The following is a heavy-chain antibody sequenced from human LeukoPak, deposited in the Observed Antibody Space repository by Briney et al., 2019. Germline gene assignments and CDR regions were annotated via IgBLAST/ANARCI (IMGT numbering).Heavy chain of an antibody. D-gene: IGHD3-22*01. CDR3: ARGPSPYYYDSSGYLDY. J-gene: IGHJ4*02. CDR1: GFTFSSYA. Sequence: GRSLRLSRAASGFTFSSYAMHWVRQAPGKGLEWVAVISYDGSNKYYADSVKGRFTISRDNSKNTLYLQMNSLRAEDTAVYYCARGPSPYYYDSSGYLDYWGQGTLVTVSS. V-gene: IGHV3-30-3*01. CDR2: ISYDGSNK.